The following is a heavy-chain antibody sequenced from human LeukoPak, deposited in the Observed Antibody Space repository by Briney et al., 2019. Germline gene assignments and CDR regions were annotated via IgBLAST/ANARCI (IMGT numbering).Heavy chain of an antibody. D-gene: IGHD6-19*01. CDR2: MNPNSGNT. CDR1: GYTFTSYD. CDR3: AREYGSGWPYYYYYYGMDV. Sequence: GASVKVSCKASGYTFTSYDINWVRLATGQGLEWMGWMNPNSGNTGYAQKFQGRVTMTRNTSISTAYMELGSLRSEDTAVYYCAREYGSGWPYYYYYYGMDVWGQGTTVTVSS. J-gene: IGHJ6*02. V-gene: IGHV1-8*01.